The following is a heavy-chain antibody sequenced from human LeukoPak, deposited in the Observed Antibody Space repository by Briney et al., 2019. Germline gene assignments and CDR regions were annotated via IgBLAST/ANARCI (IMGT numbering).Heavy chain of an antibody. J-gene: IGHJ4*02. V-gene: IGHV1-69*01. CDR3: ARGGSGIAAAGSVN. Sequence: SVKVSCKASGGTFSSYAISWVRQAPGQGLEWMGGIIPIFGTANYAQKFQGRVTITADESTSTAHMELSSLRSEDTAVYYCARGGSGIAAAGSVNWGQGTLVTVSS. D-gene: IGHD6-13*01. CDR1: GGTFSSYA. CDR2: IIPIFGTA.